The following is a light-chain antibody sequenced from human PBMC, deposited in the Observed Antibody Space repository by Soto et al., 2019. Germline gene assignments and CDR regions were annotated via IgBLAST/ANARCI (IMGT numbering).Light chain of an antibody. CDR2: DAS. CDR3: QHADSFPLIT. J-gene: IGKJ5*01. Sequence: DIQMTQSPSTLSATAGDRVTITCRASQSISSWLAWYQHKPGKAPKLLIYDASNLDSGVPSRFSGSGSGTEFTLTISSLQPEDFATYYCQHADSFPLITFGQGTRLEIK. V-gene: IGKV1-5*01. CDR1: QSISSW.